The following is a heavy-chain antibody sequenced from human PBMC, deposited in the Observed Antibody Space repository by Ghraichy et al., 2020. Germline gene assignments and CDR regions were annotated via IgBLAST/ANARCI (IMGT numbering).Heavy chain of an antibody. CDR1: GFTLSSYG. J-gene: IGHJ4*02. CDR3: ASGKPKSSNSWTNFHFDY. D-gene: IGHD6-13*01. Sequence: GESLNISCAVSGFTLSSYGMHWVRQAPGKGLEWVAAISDDGRNKDYSDSVKGRFTISRGNSEITLYLQMNSLRAEDTAVYYCASGKPKSSNSWTNFHFDYWGQGTLVTVSS. V-gene: IGHV3-30*03. CDR2: ISDDGRNK.